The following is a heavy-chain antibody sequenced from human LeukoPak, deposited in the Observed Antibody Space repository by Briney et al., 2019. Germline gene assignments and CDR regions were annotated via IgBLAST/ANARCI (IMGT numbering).Heavy chain of an antibody. V-gene: IGHV4-38-2*02. CDR3: ARFRVGD. CDR2: IYHSGST. CDR1: GYSISSGYY. Sequence: SETLSLTCTDSGYSISSGYYWGWIRPPPGKGLEWIGSIYHSGSTYYNPSLKSRVTISVDTSKNQFSLKLSSVTAADTAVYYCARFRVGDWGQGTLVTVSS. D-gene: IGHD1-26*01. J-gene: IGHJ4*02.